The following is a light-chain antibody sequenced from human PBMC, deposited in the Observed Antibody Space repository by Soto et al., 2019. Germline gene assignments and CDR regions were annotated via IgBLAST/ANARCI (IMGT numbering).Light chain of an antibody. Sequence: QSVLTQPHSASGTPGQRVTISCSGSSSNIGTSSVHWFQQLPGTAPKLLISTTNQRPSGVPERFSGSKSGTSASLAISGLQSEEEAEYYCAAWDDSLNGHVFGTGTKLTVL. CDR2: TTN. J-gene: IGLJ1*01. CDR1: SSNIGTSS. CDR3: AAWDDSLNGHV. V-gene: IGLV1-44*01.